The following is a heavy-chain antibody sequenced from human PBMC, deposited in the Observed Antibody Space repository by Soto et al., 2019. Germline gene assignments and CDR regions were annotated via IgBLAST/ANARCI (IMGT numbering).Heavy chain of an antibody. CDR2: IYYSGST. CDR3: ARGLEDVVVPAWFDP. V-gene: IGHV4-31*03. Sequence: QVQLQESGPGLVKPSQTLSLTCTVSGGSISGGGYYWSWIRQHPGKGLEWIGYIYYSGSTYYNPSLKSRVTISVDTSKNQFSLKLSSVTAADTAVYYCARGLEDVVVPAWFDPWGQGTLVTVSS. CDR1: GGSISGGGYY. D-gene: IGHD2-2*01. J-gene: IGHJ5*02.